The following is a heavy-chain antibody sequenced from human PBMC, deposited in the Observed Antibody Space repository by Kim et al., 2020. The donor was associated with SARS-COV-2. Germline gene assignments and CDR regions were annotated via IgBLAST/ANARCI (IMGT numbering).Heavy chain of an antibody. CDR3: AKCLGATSDAFDI. Sequence: YAASVKGRFTISRDNSKNTLYLQMNSLRAEDTAVYYCAKCLGATSDAFDIWGQGTMVTVSS. V-gene: IGHV3-23*01. J-gene: IGHJ3*02. D-gene: IGHD1-26*01.